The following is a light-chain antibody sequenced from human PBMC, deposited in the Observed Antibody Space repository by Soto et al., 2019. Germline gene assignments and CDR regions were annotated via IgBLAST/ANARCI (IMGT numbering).Light chain of an antibody. CDR1: QSVSSY. V-gene: IGKV3-11*01. CDR2: DAS. J-gene: IGKJ5*01. Sequence: EIVVTQSPATLSLSPGERATLSCRASQSVSSYLAWYQQKPGQAPRLLIYDASNRATGIPARFSGSGSGTDFTLTISSLEPEDFAVYYCQQRSNWITFGQGTRLEIK. CDR3: QQRSNWIT.